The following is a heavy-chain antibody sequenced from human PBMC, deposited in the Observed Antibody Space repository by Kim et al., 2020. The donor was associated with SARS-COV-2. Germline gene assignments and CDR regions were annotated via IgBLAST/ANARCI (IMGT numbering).Heavy chain of an antibody. CDR3: SRVAAAGDFFDY. D-gene: IGHD6-13*01. V-gene: IGHV4-4*07. J-gene: IGHJ4*02. CDR1: SGSISHSY. Sequence: SETLSLTCTVSSGSISHSYWSWIRQPAGKRLEWIGRVYATGGGTDYNPSLRSRVTIAVDTSKDHFSLKLKSVTAADTALYYCSRVAAAGDFFDYWGQGTL. CDR2: VYATGGGT.